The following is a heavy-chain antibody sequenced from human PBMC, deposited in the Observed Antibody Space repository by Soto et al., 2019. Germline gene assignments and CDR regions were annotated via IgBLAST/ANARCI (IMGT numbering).Heavy chain of an antibody. D-gene: IGHD3-22*01. J-gene: IGHJ4*02. CDR2: IWYEGSNK. V-gene: IGHV3-33*01. CDR1: GFTFSSDG. Sequence: GGSLSLSCAASGFTFSSDGVRWVRQAPDKGLEWVAVIWYEGSNKYYADSVKGRFTTYRHNSKNTLYMQMNSLRAEDTAVYYCARDLFTMIVVVNPPDYWGQGTLVTVSS. CDR3: ARDLFTMIVVVNPPDY.